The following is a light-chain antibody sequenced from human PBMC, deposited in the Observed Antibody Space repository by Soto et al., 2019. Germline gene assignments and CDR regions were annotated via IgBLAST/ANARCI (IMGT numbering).Light chain of an antibody. CDR2: WAS. CDR3: QQYYSNPQT. CDR1: QSLLYNNKNY. J-gene: IGKJ2*01. V-gene: IGKV4-1*01. Sequence: DIVITQSPDSLAVSLGERATISCKSSQSLLYNNKNYLAWYQQKPGQPPKLLLYWASTRASGVPDRFTGSRSETDYTLTISSLQPEDVAVYFWQQYYSNPQTFGQGTKLESK.